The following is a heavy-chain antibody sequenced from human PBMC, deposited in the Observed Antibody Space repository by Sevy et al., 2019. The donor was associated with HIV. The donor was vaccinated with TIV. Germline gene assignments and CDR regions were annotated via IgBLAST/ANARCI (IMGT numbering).Heavy chain of an antibody. V-gene: IGHV4-39*01. CDR2: IYYSGST. D-gene: IGHD3-9*01. Sequence: SETLSLTCGASGDSINSNDYYWGWIRQPPGKGLEWIGTIYYSGSTYYNPSLKSRVTISVDTSKNQFSLKLTSVTAADTALYYCARHLPLAYYEILTPDSRPFDNWGQGTLVTVSS. J-gene: IGHJ4*02. CDR1: GDSINSNDYY. CDR3: ARHLPLAYYEILTPDSRPFDN.